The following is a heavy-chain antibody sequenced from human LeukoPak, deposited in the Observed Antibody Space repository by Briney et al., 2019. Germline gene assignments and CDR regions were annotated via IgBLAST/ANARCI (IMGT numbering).Heavy chain of an antibody. V-gene: IGHV1-2*02. CDR1: GYTFTGYY. J-gene: IGHJ4*02. D-gene: IGHD6-13*01. Sequence: ASVKVSRKASGYTFTGYYMHWVRQAPGQGLEWMGWINPNSGGTNYAQKFQGRVTMTRDTSISTDYMELSRLRSEDTAVYYCAREYSSSWYAFDYWGQGTLVTVSS. CDR2: INPNSGGT. CDR3: AREYSSSWYAFDY.